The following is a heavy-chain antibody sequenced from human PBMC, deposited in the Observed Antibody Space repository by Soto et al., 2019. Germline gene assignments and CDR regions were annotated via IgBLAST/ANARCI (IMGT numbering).Heavy chain of an antibody. V-gene: IGHV4-30-2*06. J-gene: IGHJ4*02. D-gene: IGHD5-12*01. CDR3: ARGGGYDSFDY. Sequence: SESLSLTCTVSGASISYGGFSWSWIRQSPGKGLEWIGYISHLENTYLHPSFKSRLTMSIDRTRNQFSLKLSSVTAADMAVYYCARGGGYDSFDYWGQGVLVTVSS. CDR1: GASISYGGFS. CDR2: ISHLENT.